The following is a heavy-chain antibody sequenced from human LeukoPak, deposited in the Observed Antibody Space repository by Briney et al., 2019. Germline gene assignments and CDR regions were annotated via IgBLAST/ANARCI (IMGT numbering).Heavy chain of an antibody. J-gene: IGHJ3*02. D-gene: IGHD3-3*01. CDR3: TTDPYVEFLEWLEEDDAFDI. CDR1: GFTFSSYA. V-gene: IGHV3-23*01. CDR2: ISGSGGST. Sequence: GGSLRLSCAASGFTFSSYAMSWVRQAPGKGLEWVSAISGSGGSTYYADSVKGRFTISRDNSKNTLYLQINSLRAEDTAVYYCTTDPYVEFLEWLEEDDAFDIWGQGTMVTVSS.